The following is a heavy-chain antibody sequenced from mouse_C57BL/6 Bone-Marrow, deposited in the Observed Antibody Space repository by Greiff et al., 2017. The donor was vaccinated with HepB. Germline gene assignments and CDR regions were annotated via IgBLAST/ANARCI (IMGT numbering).Heavy chain of an antibody. D-gene: IGHD1-1*01. CDR3: ARAPDYGSSYYFDY. J-gene: IGHJ2*01. CDR1: GFTFSDYG. V-gene: IGHV5-15*01. CDR2: ISNLAYSI. Sequence: EVQVVESGGGLVQPGGSLKLSCAASGFTFSDYGMAWVRQAPRKGPEWVAFISNLAYSIYYADTVTGRFTISRENAKNTLYLEMSSLRSEDTAMYYCARAPDYGSSYYFDYWGQGTTLTVSS.